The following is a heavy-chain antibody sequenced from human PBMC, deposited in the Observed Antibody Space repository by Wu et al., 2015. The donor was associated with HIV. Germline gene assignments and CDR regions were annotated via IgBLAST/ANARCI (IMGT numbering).Heavy chain of an antibody. CDR2: FDPEHGKK. J-gene: IGHJ1*01. CDR3: ASKFRDVWSIGLQD. CDR1: GYTLTELS. D-gene: IGHD2-8*02. Sequence: QVQLVQSGAEVKKPGASVKVSCKVSGYTLTELSIHWVRQAPGKGLEWVGGFDPEHGKKVYTQKYQDRITMTEDTSINAAHMVLNSLRSEDTAVYYCASKFRDVWSIGLQDWGQGTLVTVYS. V-gene: IGHV1-24*01.